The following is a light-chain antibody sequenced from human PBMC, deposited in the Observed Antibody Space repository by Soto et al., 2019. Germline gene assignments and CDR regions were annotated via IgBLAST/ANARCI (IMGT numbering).Light chain of an antibody. J-gene: IGLJ3*02. CDR3: AAWDDSLSGRV. Sequence: QPVLTQQPSASGTPGQRVTISCSGSSSNIGSNYVYWYQQLPGTAPKLLIYRNNQRPSGVPDRFSGSKSGTSASLAISGLRSEDEADYYCAAWDDSLSGRVFGGGTQLTVL. CDR2: RNN. V-gene: IGLV1-47*01. CDR1: SSNIGSNY.